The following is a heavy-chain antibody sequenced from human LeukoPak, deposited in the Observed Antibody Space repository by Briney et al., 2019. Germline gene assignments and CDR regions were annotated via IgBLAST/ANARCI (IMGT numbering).Heavy chain of an antibody. CDR2: ISYDGSNK. J-gene: IGHJ6*04. CDR1: GFTFSSYG. D-gene: IGHD3-9*01. CDR3: AKDAQSSKELLRYFDWLGSCYYGMDV. V-gene: IGHV3-30*18. Sequence: GGSLRLSCAASGFTFSSYGMHWVRQAPGKGLEWVAVISYDGSNKYYADSVKGRFTISRDNSKNTLYLQMNSLRAEDTAVYYCAKDAQSSKELLRYFDWLGSCYYGMDVWGEGTTVTVSS.